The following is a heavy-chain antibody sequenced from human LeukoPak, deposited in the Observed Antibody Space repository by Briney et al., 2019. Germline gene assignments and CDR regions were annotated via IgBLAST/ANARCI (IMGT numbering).Heavy chain of an antibody. CDR3: AKDLTDCGGDGYYYFDY. CDR1: GFTFSSYA. CDR2: ISGSGGST. Sequence: PGGSLRLSCAASGFTFSSYAMSWVRQAPGKGLEWVSAISGSGGSTYYADSVKGRFTISRDNSKNTLYLQMNSLRAEDTAVYYCAKDLTDCGGDGYYYFDYWGQGTLVTVSS. J-gene: IGHJ4*02. D-gene: IGHD2-21*02. V-gene: IGHV3-23*01.